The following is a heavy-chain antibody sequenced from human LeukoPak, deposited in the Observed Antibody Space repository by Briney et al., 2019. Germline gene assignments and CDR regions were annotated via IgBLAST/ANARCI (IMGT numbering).Heavy chain of an antibody. J-gene: IGHJ4*02. CDR2: IYNTGRT. D-gene: IGHD1-26*01. Sequence: TSETLSLTYSVSGGSITNYYWSWIRQSPGKGLEWIGFIYNTGRTNYNPSLQSRVTMSIDTSKNQFSLKLSSVTAADTAVYYCARQGELAIDYWGQGTLVTVSS. CDR1: GGSITNYY. CDR3: ARQGELAIDY. V-gene: IGHV4-59*08.